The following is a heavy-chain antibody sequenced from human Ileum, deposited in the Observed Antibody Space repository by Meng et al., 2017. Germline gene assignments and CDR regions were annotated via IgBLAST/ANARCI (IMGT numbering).Heavy chain of an antibody. Sequence: QVQLQQSGPGLVKPSQTLSLTCAISGDSVSSNSAAWNWIRQSPSRGLEWLGRTYYRSKWFNEYAVSVRSRITINPDTSENQFSLQLNSVTPEDAAVYYCARGGGSYYHFDYWGQGTLVTVSS. CDR1: GDSVSSNSAA. CDR2: TYYRSKWFN. D-gene: IGHD1-26*01. CDR3: ARGGGSYYHFDY. V-gene: IGHV6-1*01. J-gene: IGHJ4*02.